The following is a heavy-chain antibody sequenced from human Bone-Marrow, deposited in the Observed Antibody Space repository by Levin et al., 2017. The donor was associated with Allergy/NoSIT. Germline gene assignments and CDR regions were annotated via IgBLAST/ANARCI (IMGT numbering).Heavy chain of an antibody. D-gene: IGHD2/OR15-2a*01. J-gene: IGHJ6*02. CDR2: MSGTTGSH. V-gene: IGHV3-23*01. Sequence: PGGSLRLSCVASGFTFNAYAMNWVRRAPGKGLEWVSAMSGTTGSHYYADSVKGRFTISRDSSKNTLFLQMDSLRVEETATYYWAKGTTVYFYYNGMDAWGQGTTVTVFS. CDR1: GFTFNAYA. CDR3: AKGTTVYFYYNGMDA.